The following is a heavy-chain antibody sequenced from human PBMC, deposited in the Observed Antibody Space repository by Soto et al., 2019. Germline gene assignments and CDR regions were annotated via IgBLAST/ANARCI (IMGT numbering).Heavy chain of an antibody. D-gene: IGHD3-16*01. V-gene: IGHV3-23*01. Sequence: EVQLLESGGGLVQPGGSLRLSCAASGFTFSSFAMSWVRQAPGKGLEYVSTIGGSGGFTYYADSVKGRFTISRDNSKNTLYLEMNSLRADDTAVYYCAKDLGGGGTYYSYYGMDVW. CDR3: AKDLGGGGTYYSYYGMDV. CDR1: GFTFSSFA. J-gene: IGHJ6*01. CDR2: IGGSGGFT.